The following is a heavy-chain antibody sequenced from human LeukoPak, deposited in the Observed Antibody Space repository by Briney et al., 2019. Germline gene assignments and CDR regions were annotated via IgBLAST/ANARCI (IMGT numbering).Heavy chain of an antibody. J-gene: IGHJ6*02. CDR3: ARDRQQLVRDYYYGMDV. CDR2: VSSGGDST. Sequence: GGSLRLSCAASGFTFSDYAMTWVRQAPGKGLDWVASVSSGGDSTYYADSVKGRFAISRDNSKNTLFLQMNSLRAEDTAVYYCARDRQQLVRDYYYGMDVWGQGTTVTVSS. CDR1: GFTFSDYA. V-gene: IGHV3-23*01. D-gene: IGHD6-13*01.